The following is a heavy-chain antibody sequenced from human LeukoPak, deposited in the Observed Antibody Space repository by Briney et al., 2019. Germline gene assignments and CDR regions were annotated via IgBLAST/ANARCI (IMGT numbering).Heavy chain of an antibody. J-gene: IGHJ1*01. CDR3: ATLLWFGDLPEYFQH. CDR1: GGSISSSSYY. CDR2: IYYSGST. V-gene: IGHV4-39*01. Sequence: SETLSLTCTVSGGSISSSSYYWGWIRQPPGKGLEWIGSIYYSGSTYYNPSLKSRVTISVDTSKNQFSLKLSSVTAADTAVYYCATLLWFGDLPEYFQHWGQGTLVTVSS. D-gene: IGHD3-10*01.